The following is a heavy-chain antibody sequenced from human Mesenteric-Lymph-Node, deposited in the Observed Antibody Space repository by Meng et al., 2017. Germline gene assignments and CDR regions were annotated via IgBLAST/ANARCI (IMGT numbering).Heavy chain of an antibody. D-gene: IGHD4-17*01. Sequence: QVQRREAGPGLVKPSQTLSLTCSVSGGSISSGDSYWSWIRQPPGKGLEWIGYIYYSGSTYYNPSLRSRITISVDTSKNQFSLRLRSVTAADTAVYYCARGPTTYFDYWGQGTLVTVSS. J-gene: IGHJ4*02. CDR3: ARGPTTYFDY. V-gene: IGHV4-30-4*01. CDR1: GGSISSGDSY. CDR2: IYYSGST.